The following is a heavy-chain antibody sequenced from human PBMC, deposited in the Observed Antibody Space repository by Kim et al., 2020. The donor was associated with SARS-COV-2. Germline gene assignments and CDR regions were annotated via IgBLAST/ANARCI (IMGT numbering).Heavy chain of an antibody. J-gene: IGHJ6*02. CDR2: T. CDR3: ARVSRQLDGMDV. Sequence: TYYPDSVKCRFTISREKAKNSLYLQMNSLRAGDTAVYYCARVSRQLDGMDVWGQGTTVTVSS. V-gene: IGHV3-13*01. D-gene: IGHD6-6*01.